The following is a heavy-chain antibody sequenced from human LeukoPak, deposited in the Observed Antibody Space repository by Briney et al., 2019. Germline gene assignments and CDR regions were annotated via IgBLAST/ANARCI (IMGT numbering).Heavy chain of an antibody. D-gene: IGHD1-26*01. Sequence: SETLSLTCAVYGGSFSGYYWSWIRQPPGKGLEWIGEINHSGSTNYNPSLKSRVTISVDTSKNQFSLKLSSVTAADTAVYYCARRLDSGSANWFDPWGQGTLVTVSS. V-gene: IGHV4-34*01. CDR2: INHSGST. CDR3: ARRLDSGSANWFDP. CDR1: GGSFSGYY. J-gene: IGHJ5*02.